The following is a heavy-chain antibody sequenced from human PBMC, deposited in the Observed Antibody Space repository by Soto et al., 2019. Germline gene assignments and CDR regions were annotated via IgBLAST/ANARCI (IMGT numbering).Heavy chain of an antibody. J-gene: IGHJ4*02. CDR2: IDWDDDK. D-gene: IGHD6-13*01. Sequence: SGPTLVNPTQTLTLTCTFSGFSLSTSGMCVSWIRQPPGKALEWLALIDWDDDKYYSTSLKTRLTISKDTSKNQVVLTMINMDPVDTATYYCARIPYSSSATGGVADYFDYWGQGTLVTVSS. CDR1: GFSLSTSGMC. CDR3: ARIPYSSSATGGVADYFDY. V-gene: IGHV2-70*01.